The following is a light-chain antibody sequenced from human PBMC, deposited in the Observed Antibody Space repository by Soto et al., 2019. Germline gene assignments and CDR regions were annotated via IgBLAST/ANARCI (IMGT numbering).Light chain of an antibody. CDR3: HHYNNWPWT. V-gene: IGKV3D-15*01. CDR2: GIS. Sequence: EIVLTQSPATLSLSPGERATLSCRASLSITDNYLAWYQTQGGQVPRLLIYGISPRSSFTPDRFSGSGSGTEFTLPLTILQSDYSAFSFCHHYNNWPWTFGQGTKVDIK. CDR1: LSITDN. J-gene: IGKJ1*01.